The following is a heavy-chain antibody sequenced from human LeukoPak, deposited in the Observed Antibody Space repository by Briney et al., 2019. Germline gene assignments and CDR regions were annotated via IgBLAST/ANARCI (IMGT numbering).Heavy chain of an antibody. J-gene: IGHJ5*02. CDR2: IIPILGIA. CDR3: ARVREVRGVIMSNWFDP. V-gene: IGHV1-69*04. D-gene: IGHD3-10*01. CDR1: GGTFSSYA. Sequence: ASVKVSCKASGGTFSSYAISWVRQARGQGLEWMGRIIPILGIANYAQKFQGRVTITADKSTSTAYMELSSLRSEDTAVYYCARVREVRGVIMSNWFDPWGQGTLVTVSS.